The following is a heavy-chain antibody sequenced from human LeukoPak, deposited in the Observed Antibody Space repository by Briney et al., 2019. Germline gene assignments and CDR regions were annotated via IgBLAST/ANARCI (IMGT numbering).Heavy chain of an antibody. D-gene: IGHD3-22*01. CDR1: GGSISSGDYY. V-gene: IGHV4-30-4*01. CDR3: ARPYYYDSRIDP. J-gene: IGHJ5*02. CDR2: MYYSGST. Sequence: SETLSLTCTVSGGSISSGDYYWSWIRQPPGKGLEWIAYMYYSGSTYYNPSLKSRVTMSADTSKNQLSLKLSSVTAEDTAVYYCARPYYYDSRIDPWGQGILVTVSS.